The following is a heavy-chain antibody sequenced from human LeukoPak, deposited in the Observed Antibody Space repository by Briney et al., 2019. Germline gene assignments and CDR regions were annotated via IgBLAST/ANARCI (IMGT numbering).Heavy chain of an antibody. CDR1: GFTVNKYE. Sequence: GGSLRLSCAASGFTVNKYEIHWVRQAPGKGLEWISYINGGATTTNYADSVWGRFTISRDDAQNSVHLQMNSLRDEDTAVYYCVRGRLLRSTKYFNYWGQGALVTVSS. CDR2: INGGATTT. D-gene: IGHD2-21*02. CDR3: VRGRLLRSTKYFNY. V-gene: IGHV3-48*03. J-gene: IGHJ4*02.